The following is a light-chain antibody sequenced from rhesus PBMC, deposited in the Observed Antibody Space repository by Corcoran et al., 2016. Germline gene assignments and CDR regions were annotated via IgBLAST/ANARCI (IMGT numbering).Light chain of an antibody. CDR3: QQHKSYPLT. CDR2: DAS. Sequence: DIQMTQSPSSLSASAGDTVTITCQASQGISKYLAWYQQKPGKATKLLIYDASTLQSWVPSRFSGSGSGTEFTLTISSLQSEDFATYYCQQHKSYPLTFGGGTKVEIK. J-gene: IGKJ4*01. CDR1: QGISKY. V-gene: IGKV1-25*01.